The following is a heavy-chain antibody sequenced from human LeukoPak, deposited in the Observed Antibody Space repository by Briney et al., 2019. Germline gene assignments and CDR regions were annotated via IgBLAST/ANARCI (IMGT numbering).Heavy chain of an antibody. J-gene: IGHJ4*02. CDR1: GYTFTSYG. CDR3: ASGSGSYYTFDY. Sequence: ASVKVSCKASGYTFTSYGISWVRQAPGQGLEWMGIINPSGGSTSYAQKFQGRVTMTRDMSTSTAYMELSSLRSEDTAVYYCASGSGSYYTFDYWGQGTLVTVSS. D-gene: IGHD3-10*01. V-gene: IGHV1-46*01. CDR2: INPSGGST.